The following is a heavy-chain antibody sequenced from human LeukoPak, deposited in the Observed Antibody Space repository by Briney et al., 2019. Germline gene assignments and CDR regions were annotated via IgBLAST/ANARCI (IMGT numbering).Heavy chain of an antibody. CDR2: ISAYNGNT. V-gene: IGHV1-18*01. CDR3: ARDRTAMVPDPYYFDY. Sequence: ASVKVSCKASGYTFTSYGISWVRQAPGQGLEWMGWISAYNGNTNYAQKLQGRVTMTTDTSTSTAYMELRSLRSDDTAVYYCARDRTAMVPDPYYFDYWGQGTLVTVSS. CDR1: GYTFTSYG. J-gene: IGHJ4*02. D-gene: IGHD5-18*01.